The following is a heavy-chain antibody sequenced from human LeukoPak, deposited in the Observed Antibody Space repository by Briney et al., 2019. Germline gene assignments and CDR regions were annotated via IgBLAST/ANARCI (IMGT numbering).Heavy chain of an antibody. Sequence: GSLRLSCAASGFTFSSYWMSWVRQAPGKGLEWVANIKQDGSEKYYVDSVKGRFTISRDNAKNSLYLQMNSLRVEDTAVYYCARDSQYCSSGSCSPGASDIWGQGTMVTVSS. CDR1: GFTFSSYW. D-gene: IGHD2-15*01. CDR3: ARDSQYCSSGSCSPGASDI. J-gene: IGHJ3*02. V-gene: IGHV3-7*03. CDR2: IKQDGSEK.